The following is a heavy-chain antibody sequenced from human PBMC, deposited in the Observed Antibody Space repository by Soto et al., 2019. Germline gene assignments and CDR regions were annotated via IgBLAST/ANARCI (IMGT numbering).Heavy chain of an antibody. J-gene: IGHJ6*02. V-gene: IGHV1-18*04. CDR1: GYTFITYG. Sequence: ASVKVSCKASGYTFITYGISWVRQAPGQGLEWMGWISGYNDKIYYSPRLQGRVTMTRDTSTTTAYMELRSLRSDDTAVYYCARDERSDGSGISYYGLDVWGQGTTVTVSS. CDR3: ARDERSDGSGISYYGLDV. CDR2: ISGYNDKI. D-gene: IGHD3-10*01.